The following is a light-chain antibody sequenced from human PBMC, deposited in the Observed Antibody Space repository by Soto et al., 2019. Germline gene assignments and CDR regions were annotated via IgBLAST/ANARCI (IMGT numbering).Light chain of an antibody. V-gene: IGLV2-14*01. Sequence: QSVLTQPASVSGYPGQSITISCTGTDSDIGAYNYVSWYQQHPGKAPKLMIYEVSDRPSGVSNRFSGSKSGNTASLTISGLQAEDEADYYCSSYTSISTLVFGSGTKVTVL. CDR2: EVS. CDR3: SSYTSISTLV. CDR1: DSDIGAYNY. J-gene: IGLJ1*01.